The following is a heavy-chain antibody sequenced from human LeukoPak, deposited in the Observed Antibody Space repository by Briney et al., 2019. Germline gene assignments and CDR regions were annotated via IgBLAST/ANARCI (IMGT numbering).Heavy chain of an antibody. CDR1: GFTFSSYS. D-gene: IGHD3-3*01. CDR3: AKVSGGEHNFWSDFSQDKWFDP. V-gene: IGHV3-21*04. J-gene: IGHJ5*02. CDR2: ISSSSSYI. Sequence: GGSLRLSCAASGFTFSSYSMNWVRQAPGKGLEWVSSISSSSSYIYYADSVKGRFTVSRDNAKNSLYLQMNSLRAEDTAVYYCAKVSGGEHNFWSDFSQDKWFDPWGQGTLVTVSS.